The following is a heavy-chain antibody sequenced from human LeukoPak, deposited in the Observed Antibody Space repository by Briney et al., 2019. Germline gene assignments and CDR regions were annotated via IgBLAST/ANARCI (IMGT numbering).Heavy chain of an antibody. J-gene: IGHJ4*02. CDR3: AKDVDMVATIYYFDS. V-gene: IGHV3-30*18. Sequence: GGSLRLSCAASGFTFSSYGMHWVRQAPGKGLQWVAIISYDGSNKYYADSVKGRFTISRDNSKNTLYLQMNGLRAEDTAVYYCAKDVDMVATIYYFDSWGQGTLVTVSS. CDR2: ISYDGSNK. CDR1: GFTFSSYG. D-gene: IGHD5-12*01.